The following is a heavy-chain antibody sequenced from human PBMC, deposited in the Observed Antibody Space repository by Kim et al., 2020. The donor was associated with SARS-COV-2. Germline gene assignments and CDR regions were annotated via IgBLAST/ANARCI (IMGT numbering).Heavy chain of an antibody. CDR1: GYTLTELS. Sequence: ASVKVSCKVSGYTLTELSMHWVRQAPGKGLEWMGGFYPEDGETIYAQKFQGRVTMTEDTSTDTAYMELSSLRSEDTAVYYCATGPPIQFGWFDPWGQGTLVTVSS. CDR3: ATGPPIQFGWFDP. V-gene: IGHV1-24*01. CDR2: FYPEDGET. J-gene: IGHJ5*02. D-gene: IGHD5-18*01.